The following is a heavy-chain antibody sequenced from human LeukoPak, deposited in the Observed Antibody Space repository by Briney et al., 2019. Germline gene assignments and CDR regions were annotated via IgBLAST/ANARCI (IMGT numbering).Heavy chain of an antibody. D-gene: IGHD6-13*01. V-gene: IGHV3-23*01. CDR3: AREGQQLATGYFDY. CDR2: ISGSGGST. CDR1: GITFSSYA. J-gene: IGHJ4*02. Sequence: GGSLRLSCAASGITFSSYAMSWVRQAPGKGLEWVSAISGSGGSTYYADSVKGRFTISRDNSKNTLYLQFNSLRAEDAAVYYCAREGQQLATGYFDYWGQGTLVTVSS.